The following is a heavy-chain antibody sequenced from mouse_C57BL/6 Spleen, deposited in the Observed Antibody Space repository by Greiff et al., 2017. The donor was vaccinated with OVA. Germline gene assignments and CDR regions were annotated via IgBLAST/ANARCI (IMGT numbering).Heavy chain of an antibody. V-gene: IGHV8-12*01. CDR3: ARRGTTVVAPYWYFDV. CDR2: IYWDDDK. CDR1: GFSLSTSGMG. D-gene: IGHD1-1*01. Sequence: QVTLKVCGPGILQFSQTLSLTCSFSGFSLSTSGMGVSWIRQPSGKGLEWLAHIYWDDDKRYNPSLKSRLTISKDTSRNQVFLKITSVDTADTATYYCARRGTTVVAPYWYFDVWGTGTTVTVSS. J-gene: IGHJ1*03.